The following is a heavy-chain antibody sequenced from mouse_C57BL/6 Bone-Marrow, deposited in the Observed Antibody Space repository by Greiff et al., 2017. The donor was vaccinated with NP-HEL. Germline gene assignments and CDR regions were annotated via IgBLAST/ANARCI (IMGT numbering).Heavy chain of an antibody. CDR2: INPYNGGT. J-gene: IGHJ3*01. V-gene: IGHV1-19*01. CDR1: GYTFTDYY. D-gene: IGHD1-1*01. Sequence: EVQLQESGPVLVKPGASVKMSCKASGYTFTDYYMNWVKQSHGKSLEWIGVINPYNGGTSYNQKFKGKATLTVDKSSSTAYMELNSLTSEDSAVYYCAREGYYGPWFAYWGQGTLVTVSA. CDR3: AREGYYGPWFAY.